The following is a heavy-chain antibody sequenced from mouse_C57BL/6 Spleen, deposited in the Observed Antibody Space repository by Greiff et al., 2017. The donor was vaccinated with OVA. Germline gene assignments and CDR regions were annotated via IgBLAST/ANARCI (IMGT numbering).Heavy chain of an antibody. CDR1: GFTFSDYG. Sequence: EVMLVESGGGLVKPGGSLKLSCAASGFTFSDYGMHWVRQAPEKGLEWVAYISSGSSTIYYAATVKGRFTISRDNAKNTLFLQMTSLRSEDTAMYYCARGDYYGSSYWYFDVWGTGTTVTVSS. J-gene: IGHJ1*03. D-gene: IGHD1-1*01. V-gene: IGHV5-17*01. CDR3: ARGDYYGSSYWYFDV. CDR2: ISSGSSTI.